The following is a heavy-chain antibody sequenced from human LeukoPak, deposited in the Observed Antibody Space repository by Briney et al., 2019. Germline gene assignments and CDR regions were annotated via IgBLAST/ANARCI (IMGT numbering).Heavy chain of an antibody. Sequence: GTSLRLSCVASGFTFSSYAMHWVRQAPGKGLEWVAVISYDGSNKYYADSVKGRFTISRDNSKNTLYLQMNSLRAEDTAVYYCAREWGWDRESMIVVVAMGYWGQGTLVTVSS. J-gene: IGHJ4*02. CDR3: AREWGWDRESMIVVVAMGY. CDR1: GFTFSSYA. CDR2: ISYDGSNK. V-gene: IGHV3-30*01. D-gene: IGHD3-22*01.